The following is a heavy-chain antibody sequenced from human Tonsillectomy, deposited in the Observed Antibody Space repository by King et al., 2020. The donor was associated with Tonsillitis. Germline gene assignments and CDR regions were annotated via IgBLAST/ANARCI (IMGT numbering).Heavy chain of an antibody. J-gene: IGHJ4*02. Sequence: MQLQESGPGLVKPSETLSLTCAVSGYSISSGYYWGWIRQPPGTGLEWIGSVYHSGSTYYNPSLKSRVTISVDTSNNQFSLKLSSVTAADTAVDYCARAAYYYDSSACLFDYWGQGTLVTVSS. CDR1: GYSISSGYY. D-gene: IGHD3-22*01. V-gene: IGHV4-38-2*01. CDR3: ARAAYYYDSSACLFDY. CDR2: VYHSGST.